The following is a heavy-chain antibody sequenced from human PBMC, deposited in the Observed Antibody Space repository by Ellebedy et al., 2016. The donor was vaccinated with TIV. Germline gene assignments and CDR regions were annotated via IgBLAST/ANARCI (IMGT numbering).Heavy chain of an antibody. V-gene: IGHV3-21*04. D-gene: IGHD3/OR15-3a*01. CDR1: GFTFSSYT. CDR2: ISTISS. J-gene: IGHJ5*02. Sequence: PGGSLRLSCAASGFTFSSYTLHWVPHAPGKRLPWVSSISTISSYADSVRGRFTISRDNAKNSLYLQMNSPRADDTAVYYCAKGGHPAPRTDPWGQGTLVTVSS. CDR3: AKGGHPAPRTDP.